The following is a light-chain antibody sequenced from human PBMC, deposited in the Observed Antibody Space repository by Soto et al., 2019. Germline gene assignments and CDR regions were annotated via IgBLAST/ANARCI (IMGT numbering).Light chain of an antibody. CDR2: EVS. V-gene: IGLV2-14*01. Sequence: QSVLTQPASVSGSPGQSITISCTGTSSDVGGYNYVSWYQQHPGKAPKLMIYEVSNRPSGVSNRFSGSKSGNTASRAISGLQAEDEADYYCTSYTSSRTWVFGGGTKLTVL. CDR3: TSYTSSRTWV. J-gene: IGLJ3*02. CDR1: SSDVGGYNY.